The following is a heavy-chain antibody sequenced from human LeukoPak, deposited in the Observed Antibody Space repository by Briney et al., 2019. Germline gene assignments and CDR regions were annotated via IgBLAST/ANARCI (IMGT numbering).Heavy chain of an antibody. CDR1: GFTFGDYA. CDR3: TKGAYGYLDY. Sequence: GGSLRLSCTSSGFTFGDYAMSWFRQAPGKGLEWIGFIRSKAYRGTTEYAASVKGRFAISRDDSKSIAYLQMNSLETEDTAVYYCTKGAYGYLDYWGQGTLVTVSS. D-gene: IGHD4-17*01. CDR2: IRSKAYRGTT. J-gene: IGHJ4*02. V-gene: IGHV3-49*03.